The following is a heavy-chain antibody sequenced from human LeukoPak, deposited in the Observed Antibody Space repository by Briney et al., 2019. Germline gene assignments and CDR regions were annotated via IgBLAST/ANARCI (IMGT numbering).Heavy chain of an antibody. CDR3: ARARGAYAFDI. V-gene: IGHV3-11*04. D-gene: IGHD3-10*01. CDR2: ISSSGTTT. J-gene: IGHJ3*02. Sequence: GGSLRLSCSAAGVTVMYNYMTWVRQAPGKGLGWVSHISSSGTTTYYADSVKGRFTISRDNAKNSLYLQMNSQRAEDTAVYYCARARGAYAFDIWGQGTMVTVS. CDR1: GVTVMYNY.